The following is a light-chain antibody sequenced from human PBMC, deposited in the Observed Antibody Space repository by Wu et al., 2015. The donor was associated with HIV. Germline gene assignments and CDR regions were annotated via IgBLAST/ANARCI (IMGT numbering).Light chain of an antibody. CDR1: QSVNSN. V-gene: IGKV3-15*01. CDR2: DAS. Sequence: EIVLTQSPVTLSVSPGDRATLSCRTSQSVNSNLAWYQQRPGQAPRLLIYDASTRATGIPAGFSGSGSGTEFTLTISSMQSEDVAVYYCQQFNDWPTWTFGQGTKVEIK. CDR3: QQFNDWPTWT. J-gene: IGKJ1*01.